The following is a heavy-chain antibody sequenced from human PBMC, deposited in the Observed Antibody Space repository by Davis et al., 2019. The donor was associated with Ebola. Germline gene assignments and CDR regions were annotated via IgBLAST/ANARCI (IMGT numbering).Heavy chain of an antibody. D-gene: IGHD5-24*01. CDR2: IGPSGSI. CDR3: ARERKGDGYAGCDY. J-gene: IGHJ4*02. Sequence: PSETLSLTCTVPGDSISSHHWTWVRQPPGKGLEWIAYIGPSGSINYNPSLKSRVTMSVDTSKNQISLQLTSVTAADTAVYYCARERKGDGYAGCDYWGQGTLVTVSS. CDR1: GDSISSHH. V-gene: IGHV4-59*11.